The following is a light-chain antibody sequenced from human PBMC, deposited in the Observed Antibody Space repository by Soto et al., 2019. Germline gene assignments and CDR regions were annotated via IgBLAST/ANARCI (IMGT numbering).Light chain of an antibody. CDR2: EVN. CDR3: LSFTTSSTHV. J-gene: IGLJ1*01. Sequence: QSALTQPASLSGSPGQSITISCTGTSSDIGAYDYVSWFQQHPGKAPKLMISEVNNRPSGVSNRFSGSKSGNTAYLTISGLQVEDEAEYFCLSFTTSSTHVFGNGTKVTV. V-gene: IGLV2-14*01. CDR1: SSDIGAYDY.